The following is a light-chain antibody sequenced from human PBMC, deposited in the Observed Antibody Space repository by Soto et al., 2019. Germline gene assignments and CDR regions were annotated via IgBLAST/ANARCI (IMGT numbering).Light chain of an antibody. J-gene: IGLJ1*01. CDR3: SSFTSSSTLPYV. V-gene: IGLV2-14*01. CDR1: SSDVGGYDY. CDR2: EVS. Sequence: QSVLTQPASVSGSPGQSITISCTGTSSDVGGYDYVSWYQQHPGKAPKLMIYEVSNRPSGVSNRFSGSKSGNTASLTISGLRTEDEADYYCSSFTSSSTLPYVFGTGTQLTVL.